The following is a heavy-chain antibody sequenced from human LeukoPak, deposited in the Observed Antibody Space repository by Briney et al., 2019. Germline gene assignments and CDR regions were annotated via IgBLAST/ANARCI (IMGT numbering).Heavy chain of an antibody. Sequence: GGALEISCKGFGYSLSSYWIGWGGQMPRESLEGMGIIYPGDSDTRYSPSFQGQVTISADKSISTAYLQWSSLKASDTAMYYCARRDSSGYYVDYWGQGTLVTVSS. CDR1: GYSLSSYW. CDR2: IYPGDSDT. CDR3: ARRDSSGYYVDY. J-gene: IGHJ4*02. D-gene: IGHD3-22*01. V-gene: IGHV5-51*01.